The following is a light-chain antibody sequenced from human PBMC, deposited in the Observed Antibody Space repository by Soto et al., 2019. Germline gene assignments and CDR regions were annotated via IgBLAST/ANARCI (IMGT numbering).Light chain of an antibody. Sequence: DIQLTQSPSSLSASVGDRVTITCQASQDISNFLNWYQQKPGKAPKLLLYDASNLETGVPSRFSGGGSGTDFTFTISSLQPEDIATYYCQQYDNLRVTFGPGTKVDIQ. CDR3: QQYDNLRVT. CDR2: DAS. J-gene: IGKJ3*01. CDR1: QDISNF. V-gene: IGKV1-33*01.